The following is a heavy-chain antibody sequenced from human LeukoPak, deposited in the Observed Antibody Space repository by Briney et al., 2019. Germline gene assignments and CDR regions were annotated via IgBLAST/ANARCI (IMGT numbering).Heavy chain of an antibody. CDR1: GGSISSYY. V-gene: IGHV4-4*07. CDR3: ARDVSGDYDFWSGSLADWFDP. CDR2: IYTSGST. D-gene: IGHD3-3*01. Sequence: KSSETLSLTCTVSGGSISSYYWSWIRQPPGKGLEWIGRIYTSGSTNYNPSLKSRVTMSVDTSKNQFSLKLSSVTAADTAVYYCARDVSGDYDFWSGSLADWFDPWGQGTLVTVSS. J-gene: IGHJ5*02.